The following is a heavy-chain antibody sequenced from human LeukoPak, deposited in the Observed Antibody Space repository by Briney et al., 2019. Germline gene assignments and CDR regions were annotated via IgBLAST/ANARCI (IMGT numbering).Heavy chain of an antibody. D-gene: IGHD6-19*01. CDR1: GDSISSYH. CDR3: ARRGYSNGWYYFDY. Sequence: SETLSLTCTVSGDSISSYHGSWIPQPPGKGLEWIGYIYYSGSTNYNPSLKSRVTISVDTSKNQFALKLSSMTAADTAVYYCARRGYSNGWYYFDYWGQGTLVTVSS. J-gene: IGHJ4*02. V-gene: IGHV4-59*08. CDR2: IYYSGST.